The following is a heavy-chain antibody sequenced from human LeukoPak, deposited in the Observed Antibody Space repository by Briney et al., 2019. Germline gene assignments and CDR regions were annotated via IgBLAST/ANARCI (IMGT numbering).Heavy chain of an antibody. CDR3: ARVRPVAGTDY. CDR1: GGSIGSSSYF. D-gene: IGHD1-1*01. Sequence: ETLSLTCTVSGGSIGSSSYFWGWIRQPPGKGLEWIATVYYDGNTYYNPSLKSRVTISIDTSKNQFSLKMSSVTAADTAVYYCARVRPVAGTDYWGRGTLVTVSS. CDR2: VYYDGNT. J-gene: IGHJ4*02. V-gene: IGHV4-39*07.